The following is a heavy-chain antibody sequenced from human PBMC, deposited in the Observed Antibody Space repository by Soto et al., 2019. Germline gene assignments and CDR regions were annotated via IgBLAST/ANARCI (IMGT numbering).Heavy chain of an antibody. CDR3: ARDHVAGLSGY. CDR2: ISGSGGST. Sequence: EVQLLESGGGLVQPGGYLRLSCEASGFTFSSYAMSWVRQAPGKGLEWVSAISGSGGSTYYADSVKGRFTISRDNSKNTLYLQMNSLRAEDTAVYYCARDHVAGLSGYWGQGTLVTVSS. J-gene: IGHJ4*02. D-gene: IGHD6-19*01. CDR1: GFTFSSYA. V-gene: IGHV3-23*01.